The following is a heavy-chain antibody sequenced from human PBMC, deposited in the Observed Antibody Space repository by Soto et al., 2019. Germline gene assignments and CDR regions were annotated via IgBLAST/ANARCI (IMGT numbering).Heavy chain of an antibody. J-gene: IGHJ6*02. V-gene: IGHV1-18*01. CDR3: ARGGQECSNSGCGYIYDGMDV. D-gene: IGHD1-26*01. CDR1: GYTFSHDG. CDR2: ISAYNGNR. Sequence: ASVKVSCKASGYTFSHDGIGWVRQAPGQGLEWMGWISAYNGNRHFAEGLRGRITMTTNTTTSTADMELRSLSSDDTAVYYCARGGQECSNSGCGYIYDGMDVWGQGTTVTVSS.